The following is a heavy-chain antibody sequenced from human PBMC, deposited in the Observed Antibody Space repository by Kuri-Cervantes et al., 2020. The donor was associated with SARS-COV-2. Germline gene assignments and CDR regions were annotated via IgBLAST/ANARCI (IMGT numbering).Heavy chain of an antibody. CDR3: AREASSDYDPYYYYYGMDV. CDR1: GFTFSSYA. Sequence: GESLKISCAASGFTFSSYAMSWVRQAPGKGLEWVSAISGSGDSTYYADSVKGRFTISRDNSKNTLYLQMNSLRAEDTAVYYCAREASSDYDPYYYYYGMDVWGQGTTVTGSS. D-gene: IGHD5-12*01. V-gene: IGHV3-23*01. CDR2: ISGSGDST. J-gene: IGHJ6*02.